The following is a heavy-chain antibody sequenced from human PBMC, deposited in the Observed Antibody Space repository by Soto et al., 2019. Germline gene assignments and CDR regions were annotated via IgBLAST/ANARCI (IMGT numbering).Heavy chain of an antibody. Sequence: GASVKVSCKASGYTFTSYAMHWVRQAPGQRLEWMGWINAGNGNTKYPQKFQGRVTITRDTSASTAYMELSSLRSEDTAVYYCARDASITMIVVVITGTLDYWGQGTLVTVSS. J-gene: IGHJ4*02. CDR3: ARDASITMIVVVITGTLDY. CDR1: GYTFTSYA. CDR2: INAGNGNT. V-gene: IGHV1-3*01. D-gene: IGHD3-22*01.